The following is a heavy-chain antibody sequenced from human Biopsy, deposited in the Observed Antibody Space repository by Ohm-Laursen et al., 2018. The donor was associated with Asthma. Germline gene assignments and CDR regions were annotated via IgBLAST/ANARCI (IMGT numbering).Heavy chain of an antibody. Sequence: SLRLSCAASGLNFEDYVMHWVRQAPGKGLEWVAVISYDGNNNNYADSVKGRFTISRDNSKNSLSLNMNSLRPEDTSVYYCARAKTWGRSYYFDYWDQGTLVTVSS. CDR1: GLNFEDYV. CDR3: ARAKTWGRSYYFDY. V-gene: IGHV3-30-3*01. D-gene: IGHD3-16*01. J-gene: IGHJ4*02. CDR2: ISYDGNNN.